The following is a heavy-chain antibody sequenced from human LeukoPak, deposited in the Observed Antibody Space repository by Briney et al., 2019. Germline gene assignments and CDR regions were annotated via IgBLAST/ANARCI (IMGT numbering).Heavy chain of an antibody. Sequence: SSETLSLTCSVSGGSISSDHWNWLRQTPEKGLEWIGCIYYSGRTYYNPSLKSRVTISVDMSKSQFSLRLTSVTAADTAVYYCARKNDFEIWGQGTLVTVSS. CDR2: IYYSGRT. D-gene: IGHD2/OR15-2a*01. CDR1: GGSISSDH. J-gene: IGHJ3*02. CDR3: ARKNDFEI. V-gene: IGHV4-59*01.